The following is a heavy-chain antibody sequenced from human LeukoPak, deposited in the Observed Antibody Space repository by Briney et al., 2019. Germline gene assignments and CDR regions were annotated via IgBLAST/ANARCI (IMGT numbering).Heavy chain of an antibody. CDR1: GGTFSSYA. Sequence: SVKVSCKASGGTFSSYAISWVRQAPGQGLEWMGGIIPIFGTANYAQKFQGRVTITADESTSTAYMELSSLRSEDTAVYYCARVWLSYDIYAFDIWGQGTMVTVS. CDR2: IIPIFGTA. V-gene: IGHV1-69*13. J-gene: IGHJ3*02. D-gene: IGHD3-9*01. CDR3: ARVWLSYDIYAFDI.